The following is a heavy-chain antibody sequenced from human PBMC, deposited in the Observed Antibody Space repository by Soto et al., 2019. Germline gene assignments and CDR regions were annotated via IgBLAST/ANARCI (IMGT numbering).Heavy chain of an antibody. V-gene: IGHV3-33*01. CDR2: IWYDGSNK. CDR1: GFTFSSYG. J-gene: IGHJ4*02. Sequence: GGSLRLSCAASGFTFSSYGMHWVRQAPGKGLEWVAVIWYDGSNKYYADSVKGRFTISRDNSKNTLYLQMNSLRAEDTAVYYCARDLLPLRYYDSSGYVPDYWGQGTLVTVSS. D-gene: IGHD3-22*01. CDR3: ARDLLPLRYYDSSGYVPDY.